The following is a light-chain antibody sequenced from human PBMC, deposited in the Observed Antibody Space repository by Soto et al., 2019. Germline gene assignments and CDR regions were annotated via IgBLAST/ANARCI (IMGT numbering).Light chain of an antibody. CDR1: QGVSSS. J-gene: IGKJ5*01. V-gene: IGKV1D-13*01. CDR2: DAS. Sequence: AIQLTQSPSSLSASVGDRVTITCRASQGVSSSLAWYQQKPGTAPKPLIYDASDLETGVPSRFRGRGSGTDFTLTISSLQPKDFATYYCQHFKNYPLTFGQGTRLEIK. CDR3: QHFKNYPLT.